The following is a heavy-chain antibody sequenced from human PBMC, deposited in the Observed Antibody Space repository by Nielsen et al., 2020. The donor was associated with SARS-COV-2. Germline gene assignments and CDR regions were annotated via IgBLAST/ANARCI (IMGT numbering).Heavy chain of an antibody. D-gene: IGHD3-3*01. J-gene: IGHJ5*02. Sequence: GESLKISCAASGFSFSTYGMSWVRQAPGKGLEWVSIIYSGGSTYYADSVKGRFTISRDNSKNTLYLQMNSLRAEDTAVYYCARYDFWSGYGNWFDPWGQGTRVTVSS. CDR1: GFSFSTYG. CDR3: ARYDFWSGYGNWFDP. CDR2: IYSGGST. V-gene: IGHV3-53*01.